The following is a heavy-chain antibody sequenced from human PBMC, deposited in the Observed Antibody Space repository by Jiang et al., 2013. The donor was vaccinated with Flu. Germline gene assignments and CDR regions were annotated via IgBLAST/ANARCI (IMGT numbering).Heavy chain of an antibody. CDR2: IATDNGHT. D-gene: IGHD3-10*01. CDR1: GYTFTSSA. CDR3: ARDSGARALDGHWFFDL. Sequence: SGAEVKKPGASVKLSCTASGYTFTSSAVHWVRQAPGQRLEWMAWIATDNGHTRYSQNFQGRVTLTRDTSASTAYMELSSLRSEDTALYYCARDSGARALDGHWFFDLWGLAPWSLSPQ. V-gene: IGHV1-3*04. J-gene: IGHJ2*01.